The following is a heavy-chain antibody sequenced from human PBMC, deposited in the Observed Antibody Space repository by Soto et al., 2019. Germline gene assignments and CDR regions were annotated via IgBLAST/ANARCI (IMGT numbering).Heavy chain of an antibody. D-gene: IGHD2-2*01. CDR1: GGTFSSYA. Sequence: QVQLVQSGAEVKKPGSSVKVSCKASGGTFSSYAISWVRRAPGQGLEWMGGIIPIFGTANYAQKFQGRVRITEDKSTSTAYMELCSLRSEDTAVYYCDREGGGVIPAAFDPWGQGTLVTVSS. CDR3: DREGGGVIPAAFDP. J-gene: IGHJ5*02. V-gene: IGHV1-69*06. CDR2: IIPIFGTA.